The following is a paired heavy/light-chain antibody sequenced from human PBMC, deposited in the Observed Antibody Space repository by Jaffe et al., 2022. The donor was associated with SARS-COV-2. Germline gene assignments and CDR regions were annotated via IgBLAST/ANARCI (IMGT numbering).Light chain of an antibody. CDR3: AAWDDSLNGYV. J-gene: IGLJ1*01. V-gene: IGLV1-44*01. CDR1: ISNIGSNT. Sequence: QSVLTQSPSASGTPGQRVTISCSGSISNIGSNTVNWYQQFPGAAPKLLIYNSDQRPSGVPDRFSGSKSGTSASLAISGLQSEDEADYYCAAWDDSLNGYVFATGTRVTVL. CDR2: NSD.
Heavy chain of an antibody. CDR2: LNPSSGTT. CDR1: GYTFVSYY. Sequence: VQLVQSGAEVKKPGASMKLSCKTSGYTFVSYYVHWVRQAPGQGLEWMGRLNPSSGTTWFAQKLQGRVTMTRDTSTSTVYMDLSSLRSEDTATYYCAREMEVRGVIGDYTLDYWGQGTLVAVSS. V-gene: IGHV1-46*04. CDR3: AREMEVRGVIGDYTLDY. J-gene: IGHJ4*02. D-gene: IGHD3-10*01.